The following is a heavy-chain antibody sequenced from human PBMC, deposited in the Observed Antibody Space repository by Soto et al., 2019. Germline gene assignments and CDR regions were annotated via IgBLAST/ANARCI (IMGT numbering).Heavy chain of an antibody. J-gene: IGHJ5*02. CDR3: AREGGITMVRGVIPQLGFDP. D-gene: IGHD3-10*01. CDR1: GGSISSYY. CDR2: IYTSGST. V-gene: IGHV4-4*07. Sequence: PSETLSLTCTVSGGSISSYYWSWIRQPAGKGLEWIGRIYTSGSTNYNPSLESRVTMSVDTSKNQFSLKLSSVTAADTAVYYCAREGGITMVRGVIPQLGFDPWGQGTLVTVSS.